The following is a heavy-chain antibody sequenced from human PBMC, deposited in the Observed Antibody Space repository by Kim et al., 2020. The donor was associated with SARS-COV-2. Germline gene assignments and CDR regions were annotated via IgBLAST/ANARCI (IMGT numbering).Heavy chain of an antibody. CDR2: ISGDGGST. V-gene: IGHV3-43*02. CDR3: AKDMYPLDYDFWSGYNRVFSEFDP. CDR1: GFTFDDYA. D-gene: IGHD3-3*01. J-gene: IGHJ5*02. Sequence: GGSLRLSCAASGFTFDDYAMHWVRQAPGKGLEWVSHISGDGGSTYYADSVKGRFTISRDNSKNSLYLQMNSLRTEDTALYYCAKDMYPLDYDFWSGYNRVFSEFDPWGQETLVTISS.